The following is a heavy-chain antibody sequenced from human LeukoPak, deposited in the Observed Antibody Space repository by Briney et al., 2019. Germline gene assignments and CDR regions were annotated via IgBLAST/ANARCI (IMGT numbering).Heavy chain of an antibody. V-gene: IGHV1-2*02. CDR2: INPNSGGT. CDR1: GYTFTGYY. D-gene: IGHD3-10*01. CDR3: ARDLGDVTMVRGVQDY. J-gene: IGHJ4*02. Sequence: ASVKVSCKASGYTFTGYYMHWVRQAPGQGLEWMGWINPNSGGTNYAQKFQGRVTMTRDMSISTAYMELSRLRSDDTAVYYCARDLGDVTMVRGVQDYWGQGTLVTVSS.